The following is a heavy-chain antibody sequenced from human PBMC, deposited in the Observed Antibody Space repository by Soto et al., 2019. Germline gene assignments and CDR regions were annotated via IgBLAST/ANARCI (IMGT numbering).Heavy chain of an antibody. CDR2: ISAYNGNT. J-gene: IGHJ4*02. Sequence: ASVKVSGKASGYTFTSYGISWVRQAPGQGLEWMGWISAYNGNTNYAQKLQGRVTMTTDTSTSTAYMELRSLRSDDTAVYYCARGRQWLVRGGWYFDYWGQGTLVTVSS. CDR1: GYTFTSYG. D-gene: IGHD6-19*01. V-gene: IGHV1-18*01. CDR3: ARGRQWLVRGGWYFDY.